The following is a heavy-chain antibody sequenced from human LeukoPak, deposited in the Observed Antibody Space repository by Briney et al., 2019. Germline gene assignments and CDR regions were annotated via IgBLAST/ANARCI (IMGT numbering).Heavy chain of an antibody. Sequence: PSETLSLTCTVSGYSISSGYYWGWIRQPPGKGLEGIGYIYHSGITYYDSSFKSRVTISVDTSKNPFSLKLSSVTAADTAVYYCARHSGSYPLDYWGQGTLVTVSS. V-gene: IGHV4-38-2*02. D-gene: IGHD1-26*01. CDR1: GYSISSGYY. J-gene: IGHJ4*02. CDR3: ARHSGSYPLDY. CDR2: IYHSGIT.